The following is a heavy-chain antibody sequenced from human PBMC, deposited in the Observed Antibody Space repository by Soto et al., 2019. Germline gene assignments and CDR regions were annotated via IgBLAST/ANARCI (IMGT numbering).Heavy chain of an antibody. J-gene: IGHJ6*02. D-gene: IGHD6-13*01. CDR3: ASGRDSSSRPRYYGMDV. CDR1: GYTFTSYG. CDR2: ISAYNGNT. Sequence: ASVKVSCKASGYTFTSYGISWLRQAPGQGLEWMGWISAYNGNTNYAQKLQGRVTMTTDTSTSTAYMELRSLRSDDTAVYYCASGRDSSSRPRYYGMDVWGQGTTVTVSS. V-gene: IGHV1-18*01.